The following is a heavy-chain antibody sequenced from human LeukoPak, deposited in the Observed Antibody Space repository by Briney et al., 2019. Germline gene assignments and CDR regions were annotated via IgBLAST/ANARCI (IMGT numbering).Heavy chain of an antibody. D-gene: IGHD3-16*02. V-gene: IGHV4-59*12. Sequence: SETVSLTCTVSGGSISSYYWSWIRQPPGKGLEWIGYICYSGSTNYNPSLKSRVTISVDTSKNQFSLQLNSVTPEDTAVYYCARVQGTYYDYVWGSYRPHYYFDYWGQGTLVTVSS. J-gene: IGHJ4*02. CDR3: ARVQGTYYDYVWGSYRPHYYFDY. CDR1: GGSISSYY. CDR2: ICYSGST.